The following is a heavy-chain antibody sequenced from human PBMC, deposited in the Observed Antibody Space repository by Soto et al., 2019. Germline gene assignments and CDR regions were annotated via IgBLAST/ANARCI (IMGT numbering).Heavy chain of an antibody. J-gene: IGHJ6*03. CDR1: GYTFTSYD. D-gene: IGHD3-10*01. Sequence: ASVKVCCKASGYTFTSYDINWVRQATGQGLEWMGWMNPNSGNTGYAQKFQGRVTMTRNTSISTAYMELSSLRSADTAVYYCARGFMIRGFRYYYMDVWGKGTTVTVSS. CDR3: ARGFMIRGFRYYYMDV. CDR2: MNPNSGNT. V-gene: IGHV1-8*01.